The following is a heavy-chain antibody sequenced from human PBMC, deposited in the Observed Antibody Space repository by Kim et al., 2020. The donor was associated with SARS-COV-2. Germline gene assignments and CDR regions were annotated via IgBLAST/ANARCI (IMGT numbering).Heavy chain of an antibody. CDR3: ARDLSGYSYGYYYYGMDV. D-gene: IGHD5-18*01. Sequence: KGRFTTSEDNAKNSLYLQMNSLRAEDTAVYYCARDLSGYSYGYYYYGMDVWGQGTTVTVSS. V-gene: IGHV3-11*06. J-gene: IGHJ6*02.